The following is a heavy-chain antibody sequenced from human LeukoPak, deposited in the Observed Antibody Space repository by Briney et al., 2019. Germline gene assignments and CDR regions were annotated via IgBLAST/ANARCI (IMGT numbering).Heavy chain of an antibody. Sequence: GDSLRLSCAASGFTFSAYWMTWVRQAPGKGLEWVANINEGSNLKMYVDSVKGRFTISRDYTTNSLYLQMDSLRAEDTAVYYCARGIRFLEWLTNPYYYYMDVWGKGTTVTVSS. V-gene: IGHV3-7*03. CDR3: ARGIRFLEWLTNPYYYYMDV. CDR2: INEGSNLK. CDR1: GFTFSAYW. D-gene: IGHD3-3*01. J-gene: IGHJ6*03.